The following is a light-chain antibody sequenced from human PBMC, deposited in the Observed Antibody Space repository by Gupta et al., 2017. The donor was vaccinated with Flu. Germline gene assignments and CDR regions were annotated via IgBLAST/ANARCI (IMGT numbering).Light chain of an antibody. V-gene: IGKV3-11*01. Sequence: EIVSTLSPATLPLSEGERATLSCRDSQSVGRSLAWYQQRPGQAPRLIIYDASNRALGIPDRFSGSGAETDFTLTSTSRECEDCAVYYEQQRCDSYTFGQGTEVEIK. CDR1: QSVGRS. J-gene: IGKJ2*01. CDR2: DAS. CDR3: QQRCDSYT.